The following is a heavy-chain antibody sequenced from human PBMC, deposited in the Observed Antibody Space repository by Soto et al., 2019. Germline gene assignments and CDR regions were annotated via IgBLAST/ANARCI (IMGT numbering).Heavy chain of an antibody. J-gene: IGHJ6*02. CDR1: GGSISSYY. CDR3: ARVLGYCSSTSCPYGMDV. V-gene: IGHV4-59*01. CDR2: IYYSGST. D-gene: IGHD2-2*01. Sequence: SETLSLTCTVSGGSISSYYWSWIRQPPGKRLEWIGYIYYSGSTNYNPSLKSRVTISVDTSKNQFSLKLSSVTAADTAVYYCARVLGYCSSTSCPYGMDVWGQGTTVTVSS.